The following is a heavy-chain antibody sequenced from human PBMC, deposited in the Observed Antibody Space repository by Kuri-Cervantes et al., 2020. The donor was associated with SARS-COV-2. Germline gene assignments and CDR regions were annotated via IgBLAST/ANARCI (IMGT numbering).Heavy chain of an antibody. CDR2: FDPEDGET. CDR1: GYTLTELS. V-gene: IGHV1-24*01. D-gene: IGHD1-7*01. CDR3: ATGHNWNYVSGGMDV. J-gene: IGHJ6*02. Sequence: ASVKVSCKVSGYTLTELSMHWVRQAPGKGLEWMGGFDPEDGETIYPQKFQGRVTMTEDTSTDTAYMELSSLRSEDTAVYYCATGHNWNYVSGGMDVWGQGTTVTVSS.